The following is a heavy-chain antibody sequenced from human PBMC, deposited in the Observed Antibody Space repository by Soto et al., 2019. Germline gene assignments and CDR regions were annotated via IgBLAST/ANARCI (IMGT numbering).Heavy chain of an antibody. CDR1: GDSVSSNSAA. D-gene: IGHD1-26*01. J-gene: IGHJ4*02. Sequence: PSQTLSLPCGISGDSVSSNSAAWNWLRQSPSRGLEWLGRTYYRSKWYNDYAVSVESRLTINPDTSKNHFSLQLNFVTPEDTAVYFCARGEQYSGRIFDYWGQGTLVTVSS. CDR2: TYYRSKWYN. CDR3: ARGEQYSGRIFDY. V-gene: IGHV6-1*01.